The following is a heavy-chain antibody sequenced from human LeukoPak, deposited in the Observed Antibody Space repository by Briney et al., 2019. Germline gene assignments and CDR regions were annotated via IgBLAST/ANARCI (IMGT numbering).Heavy chain of an antibody. CDR3: ARRAAAGPRGYYYGMDV. CDR1: GFTFSSYA. J-gene: IGHJ6*02. V-gene: IGHV3-23*01. Sequence: GGSLRLSCAASGFTFSSYAMSWVRQAPGKGLEWVSTISGNGGRTYYADSVKGRFTISRDNSKNTLYLQMNSLRAEDTAVYYCARRAAAGPRGYYYGMDVWGQGTTVTVSS. D-gene: IGHD6-13*01. CDR2: ISGNGGRT.